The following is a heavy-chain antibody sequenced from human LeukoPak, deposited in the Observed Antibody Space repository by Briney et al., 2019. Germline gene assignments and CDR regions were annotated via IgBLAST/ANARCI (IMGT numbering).Heavy chain of an antibody. CDR3: AREMVRPGGAKDDY. J-gene: IGHJ4*02. CDR2: ISHSGST. V-gene: IGHV4-34*01. CDR1: GGSFSGYY. Sequence: PSETLSLTCAVYGGSFSGYYWSWIRQPPGKGLEWIGEISHSGSTNYNPSLKSRVTISVDTSKNQFSLKLSSVTAADTAVYYCAREMVRPGGAKDDYWGQGTPVTVSS. D-gene: IGHD3-10*01.